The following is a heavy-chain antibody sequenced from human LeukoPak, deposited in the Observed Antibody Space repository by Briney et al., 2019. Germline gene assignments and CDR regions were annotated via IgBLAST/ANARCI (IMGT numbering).Heavy chain of an antibody. CDR3: VRGVRTVDY. CDR1: GFTFSSYG. CDR2: IWYDGSNK. Sequence: GGSLRLSCAASGFTFSSYGMHWVRQAPGKGLEWVAVIWYDGSNKYYADSVKGRFTISRDNSKNTLYLQMNSLRAEDTGVYYCVRGVRTVDYWGQGTLITVSS. D-gene: IGHD4-17*01. V-gene: IGHV3-33*01. J-gene: IGHJ4*02.